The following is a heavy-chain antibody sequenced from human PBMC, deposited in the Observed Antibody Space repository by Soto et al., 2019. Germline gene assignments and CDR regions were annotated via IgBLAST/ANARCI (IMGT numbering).Heavy chain of an antibody. CDR2: IRSKANSYAT. Sequence: EVQLVESGRGLVQPGGSLKLSCAASGFTFSGSAMHWVRQASGKGLEWVGRIRSKANSYATAYAASVKGRFTISRDDSKNTAYLQMNSLKTEDTAVYYCTSSLLSVGEGNWGQGTLVTVSS. D-gene: IGHD1-26*01. CDR1: GFTFSGSA. J-gene: IGHJ4*02. CDR3: TSSLLSVGEGN. V-gene: IGHV3-73*02.